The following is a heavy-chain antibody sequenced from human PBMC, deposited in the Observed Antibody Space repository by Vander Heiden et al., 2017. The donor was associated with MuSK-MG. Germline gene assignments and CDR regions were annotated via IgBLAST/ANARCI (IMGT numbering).Heavy chain of an antibody. Sequence: QVQLVQSGAEVRKPGDSIKVSCKASGYTFNDYYIHWVRLAPGQGLEWMGWINPNSGGTNYAEKFQGRVSMTRDTSIRTAYMDLSRLTSDDTAVYYCTRDRERFGEFFDYWGQGTLATVSS. CDR3: TRDRERFGEFFDY. J-gene: IGHJ4*02. V-gene: IGHV1-2*02. D-gene: IGHD3-10*01. CDR1: GYTFNDYY. CDR2: INPNSGGT.